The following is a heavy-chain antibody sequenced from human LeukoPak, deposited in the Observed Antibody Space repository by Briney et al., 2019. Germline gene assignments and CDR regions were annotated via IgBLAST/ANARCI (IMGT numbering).Heavy chain of an antibody. CDR1: GFSFSSYG. Sequence: GGSLRLSCIPSGFSFSSYGMHWVRQAPGKGLEWVAVIWSHGNRKHHSDSVEGRFAISRDNSKDILYLQMNNLRAEDTALYYCARDSAADDNDFDVWGQGTMVTVSS. J-gene: IGHJ3*01. D-gene: IGHD6-25*01. CDR3: ARDSAADDNDFDV. V-gene: IGHV3-33*01. CDR2: IWSHGNRK.